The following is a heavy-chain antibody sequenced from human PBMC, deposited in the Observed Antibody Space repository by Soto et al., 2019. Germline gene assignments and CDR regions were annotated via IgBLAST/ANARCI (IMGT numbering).Heavy chain of an antibody. CDR1: GGSFSGYY. D-gene: IGHD5-12*01. CDR2: INHSGST. V-gene: IGHV4-34*01. Sequence: NPSETLSLTCAVYGGSFSGYYWSWIRQPPGKGLEWIGEINHSGSTNYNPSLKSRVTISVDTSKNQFSLKLSSVTAADTAVYYCASRRQMATISAPPNNWFDPWGQGTLVTVS. J-gene: IGHJ5*02. CDR3: ASRRQMATISAPPNNWFDP.